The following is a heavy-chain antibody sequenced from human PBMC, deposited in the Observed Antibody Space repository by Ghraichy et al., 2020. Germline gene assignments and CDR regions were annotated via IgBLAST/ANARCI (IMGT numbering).Heavy chain of an antibody. D-gene: IGHD2-2*01. Sequence: GGSLRLSCAASGFTFSSYAMHWVRQAPGKGLEWVADISFDGSNNYYADSGKGRFTISRANSKNTLYLHMTSLRADDTAVYYCARDHRRYCDYTNCYAPDYWGQGTLVTVSS. V-gene: IGHV3-30*04. CDR3: ARDHRRYCDYTNCYAPDY. CDR2: ISFDGSNN. CDR1: GFTFSSYA. J-gene: IGHJ4*02.